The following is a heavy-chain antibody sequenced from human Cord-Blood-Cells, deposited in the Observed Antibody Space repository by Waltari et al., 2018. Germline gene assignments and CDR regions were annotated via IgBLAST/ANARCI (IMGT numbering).Heavy chain of an antibody. D-gene: IGHD1-26*01. CDR1: GGTFSSYA. V-gene: IGHV1-69*01. CDR2: IIPIFGTA. Sequence: QVQLVQSGAEVKKPGYSVKVSCKASGGTFSSYALSWVRQAPGQGLEWMGGIIPIFGTANYAQKFQGRVTITADESTSTAYMELSSLRSEDTAVYYCASLGAESGSYYYYFDYWGQGTLVTVSS. CDR3: ASLGAESGSYYYYFDY. J-gene: IGHJ4*02.